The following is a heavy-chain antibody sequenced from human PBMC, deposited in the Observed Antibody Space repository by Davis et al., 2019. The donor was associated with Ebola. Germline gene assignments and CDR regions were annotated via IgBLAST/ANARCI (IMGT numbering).Heavy chain of an antibody. J-gene: IGHJ4*02. CDR3: ARGDRDDYVWGSYRRYFDY. CDR1: GFTFRSYE. Sequence: PGGSLRLSCAASGFTFRSYEMNWVRQAPGKGLAWISYISSSGSTIYYADSVKGRFTISRDNAKNSLYLQMNSLRAEDTAVYYCARGDRDDYVWGSYRRYFDYWGQGTLVTVSS. CDR2: ISSSGSTI. D-gene: IGHD3-16*02. V-gene: IGHV3-48*03.